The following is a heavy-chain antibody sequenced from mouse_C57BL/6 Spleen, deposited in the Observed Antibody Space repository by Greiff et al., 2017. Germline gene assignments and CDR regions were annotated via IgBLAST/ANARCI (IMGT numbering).Heavy chain of an antibody. D-gene: IGHD4-1*01. J-gene: IGHJ1*03. CDR1: GYTFTSYW. V-gene: IGHV1-69*01. CDR3: AKPPPGTRWYFDV. Sequence: QVQLKQPGAELVMPGASVKLSCKASGYTFTSYWMHWVKQRPGQGLEWIGEIDPSDSYTNYNQKFKGKSTLTVDKSSSTAYMQLSSLTSEDSAVYYCAKPPPGTRWYFDVWGTGTTVTVSS. CDR2: IDPSDSYT.